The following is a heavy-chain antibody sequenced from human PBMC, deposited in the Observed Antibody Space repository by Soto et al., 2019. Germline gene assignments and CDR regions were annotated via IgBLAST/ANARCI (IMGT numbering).Heavy chain of an antibody. CDR2: ISDSGGST. D-gene: IGHD6-6*01. V-gene: IGHV3-23*01. CDR1: GFTFSRYA. Sequence: EVQLLESGGGLVQPGGSLRLACAASGFTFSRYAMSWVHQAPGKGLEWVSAISDSGGSTYYADSVKGRFTISRDNSKNTLSLQMNSLRAEDTAVYYCAKRVEYSSSTHYFDSWGQGTLVTVSS. CDR3: AKRVEYSSSTHYFDS. J-gene: IGHJ4*02.